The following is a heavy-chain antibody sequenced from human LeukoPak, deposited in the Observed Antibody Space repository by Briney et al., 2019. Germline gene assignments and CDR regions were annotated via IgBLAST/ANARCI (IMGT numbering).Heavy chain of an antibody. CDR3: ARDFFPYCGGDCRPGPPFDY. CDR1: GFTFSDYY. D-gene: IGHD2-21*02. J-gene: IGHJ4*02. CDR2: ISSSGSTI. Sequence: PGGSLRLSCAASGFTFSDYYMSWIRQAPGKGLEWVSYISSSGSTIYYADSVKGRFTISRDNAKNSLYLQMSSLRAEDTAVYYCARDFFPYCGGDCRPGPPFDYWGQGTLVTVSS. V-gene: IGHV3-11*01.